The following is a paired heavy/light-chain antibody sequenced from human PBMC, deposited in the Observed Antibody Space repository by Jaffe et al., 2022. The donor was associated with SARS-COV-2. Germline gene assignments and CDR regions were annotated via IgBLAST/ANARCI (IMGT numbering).Heavy chain of an antibody. J-gene: IGHJ5*02. CDR1: GGSISTSDYY. CDR3: ASLPEGTVVFP. Sequence: QLQLQESGPGLVKPSETLSLTCNVSGGSISTSDYYWGWIRQPPGKGLEWIGSIYYSGNAHYSPSLKSRVTISIDTSRNQFSLKLSSVTAADTAVYYCASLPEGTVVFPWGQGTLVTVSS. V-gene: IGHV4-39*01. CDR2: IYYSGNA. D-gene: IGHD4-17*01.
Light chain of an antibody. CDR3: SSYTSSGTLV. CDR2: VVS. Sequence: QSALTQPASVSGSPGQSITISCTGSSSDVGGYNYVSWYQQHPGKAPKILIYVVSNRPSGVSNRFSGSKSGNTASLTISGLQAEDEADYSCSSYTSSGTLVFGGGTKLTVL. CDR1: SSDVGGYNY. J-gene: IGLJ2*01. V-gene: IGLV2-14*03.